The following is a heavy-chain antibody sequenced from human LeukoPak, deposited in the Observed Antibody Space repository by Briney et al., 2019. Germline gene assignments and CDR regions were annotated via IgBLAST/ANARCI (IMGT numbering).Heavy chain of an antibody. CDR3: TRSFPGIVGAADF. J-gene: IGHJ4*02. Sequence: SETLSLTCTVSGGSISSDYWSWIRQPPGKGLEWIGYIYYSGSTNYNPSLKSRLTISVDTSKSQFSLKVTSMTAADTGVYYCTRSFPGIVGAADFWGQGTLVTVSS. CDR2: IYYSGST. V-gene: IGHV4-59*01. D-gene: IGHD6-13*01. CDR1: GGSISSDY.